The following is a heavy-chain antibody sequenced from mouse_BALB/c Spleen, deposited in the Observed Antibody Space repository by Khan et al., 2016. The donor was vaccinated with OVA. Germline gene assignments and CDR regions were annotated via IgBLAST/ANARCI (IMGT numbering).Heavy chain of an antibody. J-gene: IGHJ4*01. CDR3: ARAYYRYDGYYAMDY. Sequence: QVQLKESGPGLVAPSQSLSITCTVSGFSLSRYNIHWVCQPPGKGLEWLGMIWGGGGTDYNSTLKSRLSIRKDNSKSQVLLKMNSLQTDDTAMYYCARAYYRYDGYYAMDYWGQGTSVTVSS. V-gene: IGHV2-6-4*01. CDR1: GFSLSRYN. CDR2: IWGGGGT. D-gene: IGHD2-14*01.